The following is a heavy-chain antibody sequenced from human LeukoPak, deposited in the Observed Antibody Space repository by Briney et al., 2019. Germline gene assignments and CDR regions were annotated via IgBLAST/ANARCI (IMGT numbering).Heavy chain of an antibody. CDR1: GYTFTSYD. V-gene: IGHV1-8*03. Sequence: GASVKVSCKASGYTFTSYDINWVRQATGQGLEWMGWMNPNSGNTGRAQKFQGRVTITRNTSISTAYMELSSLRSEDTAVYYCARGYCSGGSCSHDAFDIWGQGTMVTVSS. D-gene: IGHD2-15*01. J-gene: IGHJ3*02. CDR3: ARGYCSGGSCSHDAFDI. CDR2: MNPNSGNT.